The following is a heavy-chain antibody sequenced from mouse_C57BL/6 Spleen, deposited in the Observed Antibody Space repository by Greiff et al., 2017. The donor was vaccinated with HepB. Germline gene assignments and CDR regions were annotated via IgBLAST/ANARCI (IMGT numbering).Heavy chain of an antibody. CDR1: GYTFTSYW. CDR3: AMGGNYYAMDY. Sequence: QVQLQQPGAELVKPGASVKVSCKASGYTFTSYWMPWVQQRPGQGLEWIGRIHPSDSDTNYNQKFKGKVTLTVDKSSSTASMQLSSLTSEDSAVYYCAMGGNYYAMDYWGQGTSVTVSS. D-gene: IGHD2-1*01. J-gene: IGHJ4*01. V-gene: IGHV1-74*01. CDR2: IHPSDSDT.